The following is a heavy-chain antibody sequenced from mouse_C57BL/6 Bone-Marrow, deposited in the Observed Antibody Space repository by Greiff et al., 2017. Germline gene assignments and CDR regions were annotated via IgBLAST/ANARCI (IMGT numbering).Heavy chain of an antibody. V-gene: IGHV1-81*01. CDR3: ASHLYGSSPAWFAD. CDR1: GYTFTSYG. J-gene: IGHJ3*01. D-gene: IGHD1-1*01. Sequence: VPLQQSGAELARPGASVKLSCKASGYTFTSYGISWVKQRTGQGLEWIGEIYPRCGNTYYNEKFKGKATLTADKSSSTAYMELRGLTAEDSAVYFGASHLYGSSPAWFADWGQGTLVTVSA. CDR2: IYPRCGNT.